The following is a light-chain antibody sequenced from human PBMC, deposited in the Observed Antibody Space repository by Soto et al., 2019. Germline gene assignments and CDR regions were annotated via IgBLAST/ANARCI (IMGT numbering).Light chain of an antibody. V-gene: IGLV2-14*01. CDR1: SRDVGGYNY. CDR2: EVN. J-gene: IGLJ1*01. CDR3: TSYASGSTLYV. Sequence: QSVLTQPASVSGSPGQSITISCTGTSRDVGGYNYVSWYQHHPGKAPKLIIYEVNNRPSGASDRFSGSKSGNTASLTISGLQAEDEADYYCTSYASGSTLYVFGTGTKLTVL.